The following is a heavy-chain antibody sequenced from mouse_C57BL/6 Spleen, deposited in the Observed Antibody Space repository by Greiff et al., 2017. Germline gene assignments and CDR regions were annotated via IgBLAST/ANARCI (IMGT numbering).Heavy chain of an antibody. CDR2: IWRRGST. CDR1: GFSLTNYG. V-gene: IGHV2-5*01. Sequence: QVQLQQSGPGLVQPSQSLSITCTVSGFSLTNYGVHWVRQSPGKGLEWLGVIWRRGSTDYNAAFMSRLSITKDNSKSQVFFKMNSLQADETAIYYCAKNGCSSPYYFDFWGQGTTLTVSS. CDR3: AKNGCSSPYYFDF. J-gene: IGHJ2*01. D-gene: IGHD1-1*01.